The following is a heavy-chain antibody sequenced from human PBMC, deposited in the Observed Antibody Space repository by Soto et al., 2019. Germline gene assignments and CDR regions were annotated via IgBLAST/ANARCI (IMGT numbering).Heavy chain of an antibody. D-gene: IGHD6-13*01. J-gene: IGHJ6*02. CDR1: GYTFTGYY. Sequence: ASVNVSCKASGYTFTGYYMHWVRQAPGQGLEWMGWINPNSGGTNYAQKFQGRVTMTRDTSISTAYMELSRLRSDDTAVYYCARAVSWTYYYYYGMDVWGQGTTVTVSS. V-gene: IGHV1-2*02. CDR3: ARAVSWTYYYYYGMDV. CDR2: INPNSGGT.